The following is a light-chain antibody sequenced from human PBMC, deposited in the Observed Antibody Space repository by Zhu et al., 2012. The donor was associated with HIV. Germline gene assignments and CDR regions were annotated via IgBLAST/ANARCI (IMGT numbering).Light chain of an antibody. CDR1: QNISNN. CDR2: GAF. CDR3: QQYNDWLYT. V-gene: IGKV3-15*01. J-gene: IGKJ2*01. Sequence: IMMTQSPVTLSVSPGERATLSCRASQNISNNLAWYQQRPGQAPRLLIYGAFTRATGIPVRFSGSGSATEFTLAISSMQSEDFAVYYCQQYNDWLYTFGQGTKLEIK.